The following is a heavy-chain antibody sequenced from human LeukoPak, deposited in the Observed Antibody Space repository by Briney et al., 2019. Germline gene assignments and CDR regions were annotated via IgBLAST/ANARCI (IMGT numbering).Heavy chain of an antibody. CDR3: ARSGYCSGGSCYFSLFSEAFDI. CDR2: IYYSGST. CDR1: GGSISSDY. J-gene: IGHJ3*02. D-gene: IGHD2-15*01. Sequence: SETLSLTCTVSGGSISSDYWSWIRQPPGKGLEWIGYIYYSGSTNYNPSLKSRVTMSVDTSKNQFSLKLSSVTAADTAVYYCARSGYCSGGSCYFSLFSEAFDIWGQGTMVTVSS. V-gene: IGHV4-59*01.